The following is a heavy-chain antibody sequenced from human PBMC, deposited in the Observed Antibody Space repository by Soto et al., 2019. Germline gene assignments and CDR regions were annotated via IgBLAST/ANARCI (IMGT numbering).Heavy chain of an antibody. CDR2: VKSKVDGGTI. Sequence: EVQLVESAGGLVEPGGSLRLSCVASGFTFNGAWMNWVRQAPGKGLEWVGRVKSKVDGGTIDYAAPVTGKFTISRDDSTNTVYLQMSSLTPEDTAIYYCRADIPDWGAYALDYWGQGTLVSVS. V-gene: IGHV3-15*07. CDR3: RADIPDWGAYALDY. CDR1: GFTFNGAW. D-gene: IGHD3-16*01. J-gene: IGHJ4*02.